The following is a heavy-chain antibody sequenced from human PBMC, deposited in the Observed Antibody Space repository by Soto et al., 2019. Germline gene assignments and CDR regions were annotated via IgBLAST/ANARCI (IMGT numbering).Heavy chain of an antibody. J-gene: IGHJ4*02. CDR1: RDSGYNKNAA. D-gene: IGHD3-22*01. Sequence: SPTPSLTCAISRDSGYNKNAALNWVRQSPSRGLEWLGRTYYRSKWYNDYAVSVKSRITINPDTSKNQFSLQLNSVTPEDTAVYYCARDSSAPGVYFDYWGQGTLVTVSS. CDR3: ARDSSAPGVYFDY. V-gene: IGHV6-1*01. CDR2: TYYRSKWYN.